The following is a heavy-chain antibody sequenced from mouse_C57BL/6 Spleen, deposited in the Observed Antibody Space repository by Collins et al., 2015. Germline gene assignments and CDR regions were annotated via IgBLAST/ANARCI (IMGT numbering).Heavy chain of an antibody. CDR1: GFSLSTSNMG. CDR3: ALYYDYGYWYFDV. D-gene: IGHD2-4*01. J-gene: IGHJ1*03. V-gene: IGHV8-5*01. CDR2: IWWNDDK. Sequence: QVTLKESGPGILQPSQTLSLTCSFSGFSLSTSNMGIGWIRQPSGKGLEWLSHIWWNDDKYYNPSLKSRLTISKDTSNNQVLLKITSVDTADTATYYCALYYDYGYWYFDVWGTGTTVTVSS.